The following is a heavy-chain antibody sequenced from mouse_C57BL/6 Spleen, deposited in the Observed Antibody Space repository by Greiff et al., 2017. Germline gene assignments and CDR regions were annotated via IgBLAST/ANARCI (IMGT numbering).Heavy chain of an antibody. CDR2: IDPSDSYT. V-gene: IGHV1-50*01. CDR3: ARGWEGFAY. J-gene: IGHJ3*01. CDR1: GYTFTSYW. D-gene: IGHD4-1*01. Sequence: QVQLQQPGAELVKPGASVKLSCKASGYTFTSYWMQWVKQRPGQGLEWIGEIDPSDSYTNYNQKFKGKATLTVDTSSRTAYMQLSSLTSEDSAVYYCARGWEGFAYWGQGTLVTVSA.